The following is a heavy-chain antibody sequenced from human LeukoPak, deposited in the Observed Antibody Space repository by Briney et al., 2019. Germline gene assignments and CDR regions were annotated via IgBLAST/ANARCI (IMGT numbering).Heavy chain of an antibody. CDR2: IYSGGST. V-gene: IGHV3-66*01. J-gene: IGHJ6*02. Sequence: GGSLRLSCAASGFTVSSNYMSWVRQAPGKGLEWVSVIYSGGSTYYADSVKGRFTISRDNSKNTLYLQMNSLRAEDTAVYYCARERPYYDSSGYQDVWGQGTTVTVSS. CDR3: ARERPYYDSSGYQDV. CDR1: GFTVSSNY. D-gene: IGHD3-22*01.